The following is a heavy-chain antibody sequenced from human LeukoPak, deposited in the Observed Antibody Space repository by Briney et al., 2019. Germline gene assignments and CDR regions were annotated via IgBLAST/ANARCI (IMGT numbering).Heavy chain of an antibody. D-gene: IGHD3-10*01. CDR2: IRSTANGYAT. CDR3: TGNYYGWGSYADFDY. V-gene: IGHV3-73*01. CDR1: GFTFSGSA. Sequence: SGGSLRLSCAASGFTFSGSALHWVRQASGKGLEWVGRIRSTANGYATAYAASVKGRFTISRDDSKNTAYLQMDSLKTEDTAVYYCTGNYYGWGSYADFDYWGQGTLVTVSS. J-gene: IGHJ4*02.